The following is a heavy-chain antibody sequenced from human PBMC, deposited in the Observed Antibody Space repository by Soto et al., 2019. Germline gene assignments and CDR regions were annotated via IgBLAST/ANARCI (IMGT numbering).Heavy chain of an antibody. CDR3: AHRPTYGARGAP. V-gene: IGHV2-5*02. CDR2: IFWDDDK. D-gene: IGHD4-17*01. Sequence: KESGPTLVKPTQTLTLTCTFSGFSLNSRAMGVGWIRQPPGKALEWLALIFWDDDKRYSPSLKDRLTITKDTSKNQVVLTTTNMEPVDTGTYYCAHRPTYGARGAPWGQGILVTVSS. J-gene: IGHJ5*02. CDR1: GFSLNSRAMG.